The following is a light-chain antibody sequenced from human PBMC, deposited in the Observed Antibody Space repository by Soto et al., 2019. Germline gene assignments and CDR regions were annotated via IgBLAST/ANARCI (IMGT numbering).Light chain of an antibody. J-gene: IGKJ4*01. V-gene: IGKV3-11*01. CDR2: DAS. CDR1: QRVASF. CDR3: QQRSNWPPLT. Sequence: EVVLTQSPATLSLSPGERATLSCRASQRVASFLAWYQQKPGQAPRLLIYDASNRATGIPARFSGSGFDTDFTLTISSLEPEDFAVYYCQQRSNWPPLTFGGGTKVEIK.